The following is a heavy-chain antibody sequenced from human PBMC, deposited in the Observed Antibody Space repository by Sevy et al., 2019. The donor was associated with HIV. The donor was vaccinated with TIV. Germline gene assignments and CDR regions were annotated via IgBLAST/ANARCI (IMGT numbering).Heavy chain of an antibody. CDR3: AREGSRDAFDF. V-gene: IGHV3-33*01. CDR1: GFTFSSYG. Sequence: GGSLRLSCAASGFTFSSYGMHWVRQAPGKGLEWVAVIWYDGSNKYYADSVKGRFTISRDNSKNTLYLQMNNLRAEDTAVYYCAREGSRDAFDFWGQGTMVTVSS. D-gene: IGHD1-26*01. J-gene: IGHJ3*01. CDR2: IWYDGSNK.